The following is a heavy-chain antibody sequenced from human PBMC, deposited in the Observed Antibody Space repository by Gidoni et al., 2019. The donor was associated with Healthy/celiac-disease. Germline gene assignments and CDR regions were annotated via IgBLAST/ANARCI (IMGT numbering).Heavy chain of an antibody. V-gene: IGHV1-2*02. J-gene: IGHJ6*02. CDR1: GYTFTGYY. CDR3: ARAEGCSSTSCYRPYYYYGMDV. CDR2: INPNSGGT. D-gene: IGHD2-2*01. Sequence: QVQLVQSGAEVKKPGASVKVSCTASGYTFTGYYMHWVRQAPGQGLEWMGWINPNSGGTNYAQKFQGRVTMTRDTSISTAYMELSRLRSDDTAVYYCARAEGCSSTSCYRPYYYYGMDVWGQGTTVTVSS.